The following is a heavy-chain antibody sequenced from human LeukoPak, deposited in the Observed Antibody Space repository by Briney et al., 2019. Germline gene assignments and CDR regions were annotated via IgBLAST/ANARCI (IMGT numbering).Heavy chain of an antibody. CDR2: IWYDGSNK. CDR3: AKDPGYYYDSFYYFDY. Sequence: PGGSLRLSCAASGFTFSSYGMHWVRQAPGKGLEWVAVIWYDGSNKYYADSVKGRFTISRDNSKNTLYLQMNSLRAEDTAVYYCAKDPGYYYDSFYYFDYWGQGTLVTVSS. D-gene: IGHD3-22*01. J-gene: IGHJ4*02. CDR1: GFTFSSYG. V-gene: IGHV3-33*06.